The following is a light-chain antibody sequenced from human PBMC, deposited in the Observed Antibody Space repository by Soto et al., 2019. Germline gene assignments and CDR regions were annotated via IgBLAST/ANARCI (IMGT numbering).Light chain of an antibody. Sequence: DIQMTQSPSTLSASLGDRVTIICRASRSVDKWLAWYQQKSGKAPKLLIYEASHLQSGVPSRFGGSGSGTEFTLTINNLQPEDVANYYCQQYYSFGTFGQGTTVEV. J-gene: IGKJ1*01. CDR1: RSVDKW. V-gene: IGKV1-5*02. CDR3: QQYYSFGT. CDR2: EAS.